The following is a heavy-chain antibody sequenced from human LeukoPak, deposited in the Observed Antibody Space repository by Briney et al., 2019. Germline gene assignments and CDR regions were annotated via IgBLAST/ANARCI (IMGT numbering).Heavy chain of an antibody. CDR2: ITWNSGTT. V-gene: IGHV3-9*01. CDR3: ARSPTIYYDYVWGSYRNDY. D-gene: IGHD3-16*02. Sequence: GGSLRLSCAASGFTFDDYAMHWVRQAPGKGLEWVSSITWNSGTTAYAASVKGRFTISRDNAKNSLYLQMNSLRAEDTAVYYCARSPTIYYDYVWGSYRNDYWGQGTLVTVSS. CDR1: GFTFDDYA. J-gene: IGHJ4*02.